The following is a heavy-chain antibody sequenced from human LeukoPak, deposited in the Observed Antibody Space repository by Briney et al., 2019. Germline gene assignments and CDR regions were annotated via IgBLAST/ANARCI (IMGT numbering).Heavy chain of an antibody. Sequence: TGGSLRLSCAASGFTFSSYAMSWVRQAPGKGLEWVSYISGSSSTIYYADSVRGRLTISRDNAKNSLYLQMNSLRVEDTAVYYCARDSGDFWSGPYWGQGTLVTVSS. CDR3: ARDSGDFWSGPY. D-gene: IGHD3-3*01. CDR2: ISGSSSTI. V-gene: IGHV3-48*01. CDR1: GFTFSSYA. J-gene: IGHJ4*02.